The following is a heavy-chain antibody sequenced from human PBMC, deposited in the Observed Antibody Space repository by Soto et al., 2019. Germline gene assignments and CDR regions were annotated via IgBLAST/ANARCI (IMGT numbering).Heavy chain of an antibody. D-gene: IGHD3-3*01. CDR1: GYTFSTYG. CDR3: ARSYFYFFYFSFDA. V-gene: IGHV1-18*04. CDR2: ITVSNGNT. J-gene: IGHJ4*02. Sequence: ASVKVSCKASGYTFSTYGVSWVRQAPGQGLEWMGWITVSNGNTNYIDNLQGRVTMTTDTSTSTAYMELWRLRSDDTAVYYCARSYFYFFYFSFDAGGQGPLVPVSS.